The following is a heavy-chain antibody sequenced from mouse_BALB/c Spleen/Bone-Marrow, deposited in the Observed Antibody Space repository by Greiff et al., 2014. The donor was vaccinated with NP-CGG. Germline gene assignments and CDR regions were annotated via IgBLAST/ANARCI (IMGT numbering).Heavy chain of an antibody. Sequence: VQLQQSGAELVKPGASVKLSCKASGYTFTNYWMHWVKQRPGQGLEWIGEINPSNGRTNYNEKFKSKATLTVDKSSSTAYMQLSSLTSEDSAVYYCARTYFDYWGQGTTLTVSS. CDR2: INPSNGRT. J-gene: IGHJ2*01. CDR1: GYTFTNYW. CDR3: ARTYFDY. V-gene: IGHV1S81*02.